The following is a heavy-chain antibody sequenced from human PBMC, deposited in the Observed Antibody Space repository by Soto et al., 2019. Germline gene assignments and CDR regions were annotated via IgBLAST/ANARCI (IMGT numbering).Heavy chain of an antibody. V-gene: IGHV3-30-3*01. CDR3: ARPLL. D-gene: IGHD3-10*01. Sequence: GGSLNLSCAAPGFTLSSYAMHWVRQAPGKGLEWVAVISYDGSNKYYADSVKGRFTISRDNSKNTLYLQMNSLRAEDTAVYYCARPLLWGQGTLVTVSS. CDR1: GFTLSSYA. J-gene: IGHJ4*02. CDR2: ISYDGSNK.